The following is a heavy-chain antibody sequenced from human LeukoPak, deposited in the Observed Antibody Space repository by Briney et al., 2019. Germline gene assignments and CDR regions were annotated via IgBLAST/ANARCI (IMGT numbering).Heavy chain of an antibody. CDR1: GFTVSSNS. J-gene: IGHJ5*02. V-gene: IGHV3-66*02. Sequence: PGGSLRLSRAASGFTVSSNSMTWVRPAPGKGLEWGSVIYSGGTTYYADSVKGRFTISRDNSKNTLYLQMNSLRLEDTAVYYCTSSSWSRSNWFDPWGQGTLVTVSS. CDR3: TSSSWSRSNWFDP. CDR2: IYSGGTT. D-gene: IGHD6-13*01.